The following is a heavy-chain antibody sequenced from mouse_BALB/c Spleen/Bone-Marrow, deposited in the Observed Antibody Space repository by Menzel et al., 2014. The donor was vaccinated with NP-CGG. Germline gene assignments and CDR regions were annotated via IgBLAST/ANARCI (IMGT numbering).Heavy chain of an antibody. Sequence: VQLQQSGPDLVRPSQSLSLTCTVTGYSITSGYSWHWIRQFPGNKLEWMGYIHYSGSTNYNPSLKSRISITRDTSKNQFFLQLNSVTTEDTATYYCARPITTVVGFDYWGQGTTLTVSS. J-gene: IGHJ2*01. CDR2: IHYSGST. CDR1: GYSITSGYS. V-gene: IGHV3-1*02. CDR3: ARPITTVVGFDY. D-gene: IGHD1-1*01.